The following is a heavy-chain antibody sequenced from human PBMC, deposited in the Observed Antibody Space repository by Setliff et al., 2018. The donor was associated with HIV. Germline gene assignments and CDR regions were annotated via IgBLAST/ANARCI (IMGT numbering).Heavy chain of an antibody. CDR1: GGSISSNSYY. CDR3: ARDHPQDDDSLTGYYTGRYFDY. V-gene: IGHV4-39*07. J-gene: IGHJ4*02. Sequence: SETLSLTCTVSGGSISSNSYYWGWIRQPPGKGLEWIGSIHHSGRNYYTPSLKSQVTISVDTSKNQFSLTLTSVTAADAAVYYCARDHPQDDDSLTGYYTGRYFDYWGRGTLVTVSS. CDR2: IHHSGRN. D-gene: IGHD3-9*01.